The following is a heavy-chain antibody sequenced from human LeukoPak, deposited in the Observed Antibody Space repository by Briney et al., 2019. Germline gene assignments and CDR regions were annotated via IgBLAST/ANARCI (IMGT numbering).Heavy chain of an antibody. J-gene: IGHJ5*01. CDR1: GFTFRSYG. D-gene: IGHD1-7*01. Sequence: GGSLRLSCAASGFTFRSYGMHWVRQAPGKGLEWVALISYDGNNKYYADSVKGRFTISRDNAKNSLYLQMNSLRAEDTAVYYCARDLNSWFDPWGQGTLVTVSS. CDR3: ARDLNSWFDP. V-gene: IGHV3-30*03. CDR2: ISYDGNNK.